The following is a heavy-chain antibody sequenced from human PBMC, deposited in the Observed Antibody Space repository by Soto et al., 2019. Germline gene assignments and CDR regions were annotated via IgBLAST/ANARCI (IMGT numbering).Heavy chain of an antibody. J-gene: IGHJ6*02. CDR3: ARNIVLVPAANYYYYYGMDV. CDR2: INAGNGNT. V-gene: IGHV1-3*01. Sequence: ASVKVSCKASGYTFTSYAMHCVRPAPGQRLEWMGWINAGNGNTKYSQKFQGRVTITRDTSASTAYMELSSLRSEDTAVYYCARNIVLVPAANYYYYYGMDVWGHGTTVTVSS. D-gene: IGHD2-2*01. CDR1: GYTFTSYA.